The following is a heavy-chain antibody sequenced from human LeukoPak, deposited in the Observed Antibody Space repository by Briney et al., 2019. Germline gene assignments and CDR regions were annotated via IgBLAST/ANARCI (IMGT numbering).Heavy chain of an antibody. CDR1: GGSISSYD. D-gene: IGHD6-13*01. CDR3: AREGDSSSPSYFDY. V-gene: IGHV4-59*01. J-gene: IGHJ4*02. Sequence: KPSETLSLTCTVSGGSISSYDGSWIRQPPGKGLEWMGYIYYSGWTNYNGSLKRRVTLFVDTCKNQALLQLSSVTAADTAVYYCAREGDSSSPSYFDYWGQGTLVTVSS. CDR2: IYYSGWT.